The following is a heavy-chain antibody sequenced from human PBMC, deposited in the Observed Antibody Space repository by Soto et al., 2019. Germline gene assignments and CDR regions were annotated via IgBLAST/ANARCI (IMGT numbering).Heavy chain of an antibody. CDR2: INKDGSYR. Sequence: GGSRRLSCATSGFTFSSDWMHWVRQAPGKGLVWVSRINKDGSYRNYADFVEGRFTISRDDAKSERYLQMDRLRAEDTAVYYCARGGLEPFDYLGQGALVTVSS. CDR1: GFTFSSDW. D-gene: IGHD1-1*01. CDR3: ARGGLEPFDY. J-gene: IGHJ4*02. V-gene: IGHV3-74*01.